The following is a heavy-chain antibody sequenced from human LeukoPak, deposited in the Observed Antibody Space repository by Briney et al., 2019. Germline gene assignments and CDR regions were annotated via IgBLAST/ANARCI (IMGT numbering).Heavy chain of an antibody. V-gene: IGHV4-31*03. Sequence: SETLSLTCTVSGGSISSGLHYWRWIRQHPAKGLEWIGYIYYSGGDYYNPALVTRVTISIETSKNQFSLRLSTVTAADTSLYFCARGTLRLFDYWGQGTLVTVSS. CDR1: GGSISSGLHY. CDR3: ARGTLRLFDY. D-gene: IGHD5/OR15-5a*01. CDR2: IYYSGGD. J-gene: IGHJ4*02.